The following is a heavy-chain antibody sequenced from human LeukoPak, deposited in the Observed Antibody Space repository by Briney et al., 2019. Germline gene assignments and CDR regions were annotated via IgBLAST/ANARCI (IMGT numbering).Heavy chain of an antibody. J-gene: IGHJ4*02. CDR1: GGSISSSIYY. D-gene: IGHD5-24*01. CDR2: IYCSGST. CDR3: ARMDGYKPFDY. V-gene: IGHV4-39*07. Sequence: PSESLSLTCTVSGGSISSSIYYWGWIRQPPGKGLEWIGSIYCSGSTYYNPSLKSRVTISVDTSKNQFSLKLSSVTAADTAVYYCARMDGYKPFDYWGQGTLVTVSS.